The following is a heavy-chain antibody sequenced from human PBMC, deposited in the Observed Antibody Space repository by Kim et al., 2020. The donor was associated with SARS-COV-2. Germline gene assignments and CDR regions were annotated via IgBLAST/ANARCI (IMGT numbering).Heavy chain of an antibody. V-gene: IGHV3-23*01. J-gene: IGHJ4*02. Sequence: SWKGRFTISRDTSKHTLYLRMNSLRAEDTAIYYCATDSVYYYGSGTYYNSWGQGTLVTVSS. D-gene: IGHD3-10*01. CDR3: ATDSVYYYGSGTYYNS.